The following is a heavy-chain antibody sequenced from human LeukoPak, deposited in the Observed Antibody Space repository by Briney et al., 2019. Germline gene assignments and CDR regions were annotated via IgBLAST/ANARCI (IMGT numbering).Heavy chain of an antibody. CDR2: IAHHGNNK. V-gene: IGHV3-30*02. J-gene: IGHJ2*01. CDR1: GFTFSSSA. D-gene: IGHD6-13*01. Sequence: GGSLRLSCGASGFTFSSSAMHWVRQGPGKGLEWVAYIAHHGNNKYYADSVKGRFTISRDNSKGSLYLQMNSLRADDTAVYYCAKVSSDSSSWYGNWYFDLWGRGTLVTVSS. CDR3: AKVSSDSSSWYGNWYFDL.